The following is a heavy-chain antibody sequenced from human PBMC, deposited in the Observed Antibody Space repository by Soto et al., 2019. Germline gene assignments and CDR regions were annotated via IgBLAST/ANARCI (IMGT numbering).Heavy chain of an antibody. J-gene: IGHJ4*02. CDR2: IYYSGST. V-gene: IGHV4-31*03. CDR1: GGSISSGGYY. Sequence: PSETLSLTCTVSGGSISSGGYYWSWIRQHPGKGLEWIGYIYYSGSTYYNPSLKSRVTISVDTSKNQFSLKLSSVTAADTAVYYCARAPPEYCSGGSRYHSAGWIDYWGQGTLVTVSS. D-gene: IGHD2-15*01. CDR3: ARAPPEYCSGGSRYHSAGWIDY.